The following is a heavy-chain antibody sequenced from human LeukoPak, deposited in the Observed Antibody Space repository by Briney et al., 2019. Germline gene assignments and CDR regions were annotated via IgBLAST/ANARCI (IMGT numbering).Heavy chain of an antibody. CDR1: GGSISSGGYY. CDR3: ARGKTGTTPLDY. J-gene: IGHJ4*02. Sequence: SETLSLTCTVSGGSISSGGYYWSWIRQHPGKGLEWIGYIYYSGSTYYIPSLKSRVTISVDTSKNQFSLKLSSVTAADTAVYYCARGKTGTTPLDYWGQGTLVTVSS. V-gene: IGHV4-31*03. D-gene: IGHD1-7*01. CDR2: IYYSGST.